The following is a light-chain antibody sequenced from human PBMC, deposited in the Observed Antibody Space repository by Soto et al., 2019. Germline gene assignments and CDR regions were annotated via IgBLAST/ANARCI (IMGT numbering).Light chain of an antibody. J-gene: IGLJ1*01. CDR1: SSNVGGYNY. CDR3: SSHTSSSTPYI. Sequence: QSVLTQPASVSGSPGQSITISCTGASSNVGGYNYVSRYQQHPGKAPKLMIYDVSNRPSGVSNRFSGSKSGNTASLTISGLQAEDEADYYCSSHTSSSTPYIFGTGTKLTVL. CDR2: DVS. V-gene: IGLV2-14*01.